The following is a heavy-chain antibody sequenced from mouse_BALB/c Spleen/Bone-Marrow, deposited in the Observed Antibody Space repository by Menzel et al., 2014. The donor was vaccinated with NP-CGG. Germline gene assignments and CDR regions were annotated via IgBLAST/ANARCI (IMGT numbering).Heavy chain of an antibody. CDR3: ARNYDYDGGYYAMDY. CDR1: GYNFISYW. CDR2: INPSTGYT. J-gene: IGHJ4*01. D-gene: IGHD2-4*01. Sequence: QVHVKQSGAELAKPGASVKMSCKASGYNFISYWMHWVKQRPGQGLEWIGYINPSTGYTEYNQKFKDKATLTADKSSSKAYMQLNSLTSEDSAVYYCARNYDYDGGYYAMDYRGQGTSVTVST. V-gene: IGHV1-7*01.